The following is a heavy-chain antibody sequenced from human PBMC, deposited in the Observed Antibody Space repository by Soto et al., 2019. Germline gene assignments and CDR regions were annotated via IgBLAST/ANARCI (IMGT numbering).Heavy chain of an antibody. V-gene: IGHV1-2*02. CDR2: INPATGAA. CDR3: ARGGGVGVAGSAAFDM. CDR1: GYPVTAYY. D-gene: IGHD3-3*01. J-gene: IGHJ3*02. Sequence: QLHLVQSGAVVKKPGASVTFSCSASGYPVTAYYMHWVRQAPGRGLEWMGGINPATGAAKYTQTFQGRVTMARDTATGTVFMELSGLTSEDTAGFYCARGGGVGVAGSAAFDMWGQGTLVTVSS.